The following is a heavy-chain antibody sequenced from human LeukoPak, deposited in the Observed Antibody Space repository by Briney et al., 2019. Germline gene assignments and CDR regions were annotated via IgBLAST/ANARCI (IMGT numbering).Heavy chain of an antibody. D-gene: IGHD6-13*01. CDR3: AREKTRLAAGDAFDI. CDR2: ISTYNGNT. CDR1: GYTFSTYG. V-gene: IGHV1-18*01. Sequence: GASVKVSCKPSGYTFSTYGISWVRQAPGQGLEWMGWISTYNGNTYYALKLQGRVTMTTDTSTSTAYTELRNLRSDDTAVYYCAREKTRLAAGDAFDIWGQGTMVTVSS. J-gene: IGHJ3*02.